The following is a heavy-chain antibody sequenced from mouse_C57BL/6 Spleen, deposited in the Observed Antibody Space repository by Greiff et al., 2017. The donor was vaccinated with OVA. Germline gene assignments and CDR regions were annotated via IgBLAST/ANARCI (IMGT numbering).Heavy chain of an antibody. D-gene: IGHD3-2*02. V-gene: IGHV5-6*01. J-gene: IGHJ2*01. CDR2: ISSGGSYT. Sequence: EVQGVESGGDLVKPGGSLKLSCAASGFTFSSYGMSWVRQTPDKRLEWVATISSGGSYTYYPDSVKGRFTISRDNAKNTLYLQMSSLKSEDTAMYYCARQLRPHCDYWGKGTTLTVSS. CDR3: ARQLRPHCDY. CDR1: GFTFSSYG.